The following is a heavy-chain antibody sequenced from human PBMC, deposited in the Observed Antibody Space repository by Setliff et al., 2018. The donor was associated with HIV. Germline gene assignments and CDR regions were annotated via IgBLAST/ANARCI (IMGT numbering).Heavy chain of an antibody. CDR1: GFTFKTDA. V-gene: IGHV3-33*01. CDR3: ARDRDTTIWYFDL. Sequence: GGSLRLSCAASGFTFKTDAMHWVRQAPGKGLEWVAFIWYDGSNKYYADSVKGRFTISRDNSKNTLYLQINSLRAEDTAVYYCARDRDTTIWYFDLWGRGTLVTVSS. J-gene: IGHJ2*01. CDR2: IWYDGSNK. D-gene: IGHD5-12*01.